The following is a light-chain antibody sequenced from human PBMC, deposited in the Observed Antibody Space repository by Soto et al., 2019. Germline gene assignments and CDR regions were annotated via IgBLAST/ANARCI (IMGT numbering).Light chain of an antibody. V-gene: IGKV1-39*01. Sequence: DIQMTQSPSSLSASVGDRVTITCRASQSISRYLKWYQQKLGKAPKVLIYAACSLKSGVPSRFSGSGSGTDFTLTSSSLQPEDFATYYCKQTYSTPITFGQGTRLEIK. CDR1: QSISRY. J-gene: IGKJ5*01. CDR3: KQTYSTPIT. CDR2: AAC.